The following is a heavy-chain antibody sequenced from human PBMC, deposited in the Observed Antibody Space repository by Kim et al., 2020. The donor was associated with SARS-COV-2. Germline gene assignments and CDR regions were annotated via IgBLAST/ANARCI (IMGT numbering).Heavy chain of an antibody. J-gene: IGHJ6*02. D-gene: IGHD3-22*01. Sequence: DSVKGRFTIARDNSKNTLYLQMNSLRAEDTAVYYCARDLYESSGYSYGMDVWGQGTTVTVSS. V-gene: IGHV3-30*01. CDR3: ARDLYESSGYSYGMDV.